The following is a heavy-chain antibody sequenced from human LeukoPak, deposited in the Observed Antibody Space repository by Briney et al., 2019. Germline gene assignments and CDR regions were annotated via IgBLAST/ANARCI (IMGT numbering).Heavy chain of an antibody. D-gene: IGHD2-15*01. CDR1: GYTFTSYG. V-gene: IGHV1-18*04. CDR3: ARDRRRYCSGGSCSDAFDI. J-gene: IGHJ3*02. Sequence: ASVKVSCKASGYTFTSYGISWVRQAPGQGLEWMGWINTYNGNTLYAQKLQGRVTTTTDTSTTTAYMELRSLRSDDTAVYFCARDRRRYCSGGSCSDAFDIWGQGTMVTVSS. CDR2: INTYNGNT.